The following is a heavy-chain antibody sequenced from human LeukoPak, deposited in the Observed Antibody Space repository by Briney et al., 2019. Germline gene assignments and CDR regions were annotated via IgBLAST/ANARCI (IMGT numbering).Heavy chain of an antibody. J-gene: IGHJ4*02. D-gene: IGHD3-16*01. CDR2: ISYDGSNK. V-gene: IGHV3-30-3*02. Sequence: GGSLRLSCAASGFTFSSYAMHWVRQAPGKGLEWVAVISYDGSNKYYADSVKGRFTISRDNSKNTLNLQMNSLRVEDTAVYYCAKRGSGDYFDYWGQGTLVTVSS. CDR1: GFTFSSYA. CDR3: AKRGSGDYFDY.